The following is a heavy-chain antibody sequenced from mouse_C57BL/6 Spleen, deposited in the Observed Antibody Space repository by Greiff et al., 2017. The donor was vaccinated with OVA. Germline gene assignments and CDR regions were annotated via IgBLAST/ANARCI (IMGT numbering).Heavy chain of an antibody. V-gene: IGHV1-81*01. J-gene: IGHJ1*03. CDR1: GYTFTSYG. CDR3: AREGITTVVEWYCDV. CDR2: IYPRSGNT. D-gene: IGHD1-1*01. Sequence: VQLQQSGAELARPGASVKLSCKASGYTFTSYGISWVKQRTGQGLEWIGEIYPRSGNTYYNEKFKGKATLTADKSSSTAYMELRSLTSEDSAVYFCAREGITTVVEWYCDVWGTGTTVTVSS.